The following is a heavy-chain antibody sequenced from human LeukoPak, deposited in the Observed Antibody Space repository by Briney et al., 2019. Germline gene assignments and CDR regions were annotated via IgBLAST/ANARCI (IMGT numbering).Heavy chain of an antibody. J-gene: IGHJ4*02. CDR3: ARSDYYDSSGQDY. D-gene: IGHD3-22*01. Sequence: GRSLRLSCAASGFTFSSYAMHWVRQAPGKGLEWVAVISYDGSNKYYADSVKGRFTISRDNSKNTLYLQMNSLRAEDTAVYYCARSDYYDSSGQDYWGQGTLVTVSS. CDR1: GFTFSSYA. V-gene: IGHV3-30-3*01. CDR2: ISYDGSNK.